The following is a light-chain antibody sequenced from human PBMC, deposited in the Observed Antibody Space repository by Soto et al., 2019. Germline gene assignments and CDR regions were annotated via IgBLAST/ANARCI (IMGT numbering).Light chain of an antibody. J-gene: IGLJ3*02. CDR3: TSYTRSDIGV. CDR2: DVS. CDR1: SSDVGGYDF. V-gene: IGLV2-14*01. Sequence: QPVLTQPASVSGSPGQSITISCTGTSSDVGGYDFVSWYQQRPGKAPKLIIYDVSNRPSGVSNRFSGSKSGNTASLTISGLQAEGEADYYCTSYTRSDIGVFGGGTKLTVL.